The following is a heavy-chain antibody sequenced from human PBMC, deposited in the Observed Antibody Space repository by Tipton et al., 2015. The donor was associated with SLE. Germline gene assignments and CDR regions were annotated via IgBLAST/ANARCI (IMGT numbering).Heavy chain of an antibody. D-gene: IGHD6-19*01. CDR2: IYYSGST. Sequence: TLSLTCTVSGGSISSYYWSWIRQPPGKGLEWIGYIYYSGSTNYNPSLKSRVTISVDTSKNQFSLKLSSVTAADTAMYYCARDSDQWLGIDYWGQGTLVTVSS. CDR1: GGSISSYY. J-gene: IGHJ4*02. CDR3: ARDSDQWLGIDY. V-gene: IGHV4-59*12.